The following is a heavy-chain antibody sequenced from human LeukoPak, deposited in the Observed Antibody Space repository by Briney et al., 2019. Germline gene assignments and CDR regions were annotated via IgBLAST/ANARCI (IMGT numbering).Heavy chain of an antibody. CDR3: ARGYCSSTSCLPDY. V-gene: IGHV3-21*01. CDR1: GFTFSDYS. J-gene: IGHJ4*02. D-gene: IGHD2-2*01. Sequence: PGGSLRLSCAASGFTFSDYSMNWVRQAPGKGLEWVSSISAGSNYIYYGDSVKGRFTISRDNSKNTLYLQMNSLRAEDTAVYYCARGYCSSTSCLPDYWGQGTLVTVSS. CDR2: ISAGSNYI.